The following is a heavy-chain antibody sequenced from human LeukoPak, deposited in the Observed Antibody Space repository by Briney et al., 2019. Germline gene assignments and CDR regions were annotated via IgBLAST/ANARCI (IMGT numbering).Heavy chain of an antibody. Sequence: QTGGSLRLSCAVSGFTCSDYSMNWVRQAPGKGLEWVSYISSSGFTINYADSVKGRFTISRDSAKNSLYLQMNSLRAEDTAVYYCVRGVPKTSYYYYYMDVWGKGTTVTVSS. CDR2: ISSSGFTI. CDR3: VRGVPKTSYYYYYMDV. CDR1: GFTCSDYS. D-gene: IGHD4-11*01. J-gene: IGHJ6*03. V-gene: IGHV3-48*01.